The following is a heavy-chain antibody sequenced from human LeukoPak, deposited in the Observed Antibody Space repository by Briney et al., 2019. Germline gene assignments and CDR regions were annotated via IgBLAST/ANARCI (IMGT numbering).Heavy chain of an antibody. D-gene: IGHD2-2*01. J-gene: IGHJ5*02. CDR3: ARVYSSTHNWFDT. Sequence: KPSETLSLTCAVYGGSFSGYYWSWIRQPPGKGLEWIGEINHSGSTNYNPSLKSRVTISVDTSKNQFSLKLSSVTAADTALYFCARVYSSTHNWFDTWGQGTQVTVSS. V-gene: IGHV4-34*01. CDR1: GGSFSGYY. CDR2: INHSGST.